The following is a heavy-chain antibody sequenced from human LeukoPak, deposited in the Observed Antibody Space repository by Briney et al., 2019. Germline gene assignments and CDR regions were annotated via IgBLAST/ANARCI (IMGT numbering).Heavy chain of an antibody. V-gene: IGHV4-59*01. CDR2: IYYSGST. CDR3: ASLDYGDYVIDY. CDR1: GGSISSYY. J-gene: IGHJ4*02. D-gene: IGHD4-17*01. Sequence: SETLSLTCTVSGGSISSYYWSWIRQPPGKGLEWIGYIYYSGSTNYNPSLKSRVTISVDTSKNQFSLKLSSVTAADTAVYYCASLDYGDYVIDYWGQGTLVTVSS.